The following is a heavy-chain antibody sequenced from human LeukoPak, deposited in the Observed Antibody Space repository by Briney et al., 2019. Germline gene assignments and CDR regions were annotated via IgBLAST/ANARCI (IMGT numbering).Heavy chain of an antibody. CDR1: GFAFNNYA. D-gene: IGHD1-26*01. J-gene: IGHJ4*02. Sequence: GSLRLSCAASGFAFNNYAMTWVRQAPGKGLEWVSNINDNGGQRHYADSVKGRFTISRDNSKNTLFLQMDSLRAEDTAVYYCAKTQWKVGATGYFDYWGQGILVTVSS. V-gene: IGHV3-23*01. CDR3: AKTQWKVGATGYFDY. CDR2: INDNGGQR.